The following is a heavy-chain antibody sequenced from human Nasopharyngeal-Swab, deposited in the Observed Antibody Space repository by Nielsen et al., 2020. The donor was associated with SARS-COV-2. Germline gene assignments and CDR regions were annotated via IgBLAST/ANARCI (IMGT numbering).Heavy chain of an antibody. CDR3: AKSSGGSPRRAFDI. V-gene: IGHV3-30*18. D-gene: IGHD2-15*01. CDR2: ISYDGSNK. J-gene: IGHJ3*02. Sequence: GESLKISYAASGFTFSSYGMHWVRQAPGKGLEWVAVISYDGSNKYYADSVKGRFTISRDNSKNTLYLQMNSLRAEDTAVYYCAKSSGGSPRRAFDIWGQGTMVTVSS. CDR1: GFTFSSYG.